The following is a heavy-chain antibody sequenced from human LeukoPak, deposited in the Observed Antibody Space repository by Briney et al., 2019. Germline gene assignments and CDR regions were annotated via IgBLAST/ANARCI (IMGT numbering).Heavy chain of an antibody. CDR1: GFTFSDYG. D-gene: IGHD6-6*01. V-gene: IGHV3-33*01. Sequence: GGSLRLSCAASGFTFSDYGMHWARQAPGKGLEWVALIFYDGSNKYYADSVKGRFTITRDTSENTLYLQMNSLRAEDTALYYCARDGGGGPSARRTSADAFDFWGQGTMVAVSS. CDR2: IFYDGSNK. J-gene: IGHJ3*01. CDR3: ARDGGGGPSARRTSADAFDF.